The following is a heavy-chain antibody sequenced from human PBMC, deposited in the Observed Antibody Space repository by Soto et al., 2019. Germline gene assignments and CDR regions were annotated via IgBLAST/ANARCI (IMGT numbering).Heavy chain of an antibody. CDR2: ISGSGGST. D-gene: IGHD6-19*01. CDR3: AMSSSGWGVNWFDP. Sequence: GGSLRLSCAASGFTFSSYAMSWVRQAPGKGLEWVSAISGSGGSTYYADSVKGRFTISRDNSKNTLYLQMNSLRAEDTAVYYCAMSSSGWGVNWFDPWGQGTLVTVSS. CDR1: GFTFSSYA. V-gene: IGHV3-23*01. J-gene: IGHJ5*02.